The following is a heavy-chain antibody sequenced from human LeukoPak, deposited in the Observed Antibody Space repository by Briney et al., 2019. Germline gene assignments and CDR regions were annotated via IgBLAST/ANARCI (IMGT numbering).Heavy chain of an antibody. V-gene: IGHV4-34*01. CDR2: INHSGST. CDR3: ATFHYGSALDY. CDR1: GGSFSGYY. J-gene: IGHJ4*02. D-gene: IGHD3-10*01. Sequence: SETLSLTCAVYGGSFSGYYWSWIRQPPGKGLEWIGEINHSGSTNYNPSLKSRVTISVDTSKNQFSLKLSSVTAADTAVYYCATFHYGSALDYWGQGTLVTVSS.